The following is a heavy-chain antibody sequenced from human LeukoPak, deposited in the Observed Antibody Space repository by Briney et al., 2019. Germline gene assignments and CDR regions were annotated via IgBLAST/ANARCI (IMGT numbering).Heavy chain of an antibody. CDR1: GGSITTYS. CDR3: AKGGYYYGSGRNYGLDV. V-gene: IGHV4-59*01. D-gene: IGHD3-10*01. Sequence: PSETLSLTCSVSGGSITTYSWSWIRQPPGKGLDWIGYIHHSGSTSYNPSLGSRVTISVDTSKNQFSLKLTSMTTADTAVYYCAKGGYYYGSGRNYGLDVWGQGTTVTVSS. CDR2: IHHSGST. J-gene: IGHJ6*02.